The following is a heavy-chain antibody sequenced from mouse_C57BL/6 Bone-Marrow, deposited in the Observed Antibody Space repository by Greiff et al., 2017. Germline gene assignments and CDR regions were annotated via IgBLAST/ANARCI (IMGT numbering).Heavy chain of an antibody. J-gene: IGHJ3*01. V-gene: IGHV1-81*01. CDR2: IYPRSGNT. CDR3: ADSIYYYGLAY. D-gene: IGHD1-1*01. Sequence: QVQLQQSGAELARPGASVKLSCKASGYTFTSYGISWVKQRTGQGLEWIGEIYPRSGNTYYNEKFKGKATLTADKSSSTAYMELRSLTSEDSAVYFCADSIYYYGLAYWGQGTLVTVSA. CDR1: GYTFTSYG.